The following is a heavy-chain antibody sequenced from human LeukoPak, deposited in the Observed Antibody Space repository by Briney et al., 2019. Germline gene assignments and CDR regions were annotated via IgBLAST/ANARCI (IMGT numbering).Heavy chain of an antibody. CDR3: ARLTRTSGNYFDY. Sequence: SETLSLTCAVSGDSVSSSNYYWRWIRQPPGRGLEWIGYIYYGGNTNYNPSLQSRVTISVDTSKSQFSLKLSSVTAAGTAVYYCARLTRTSGNYFDYWGQGTLVTVSS. J-gene: IGHJ4*02. CDR2: IYYGGNT. V-gene: IGHV4-61*01. D-gene: IGHD1-14*01. CDR1: GDSVSSSNYY.